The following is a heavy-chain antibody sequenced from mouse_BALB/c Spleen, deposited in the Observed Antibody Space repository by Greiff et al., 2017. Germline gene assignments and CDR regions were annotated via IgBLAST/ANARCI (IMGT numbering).Heavy chain of an antibody. CDR1: GYTFTSYW. Sequence: QVQLQQSGAELARPGASVKLSCKASGYTFTSYWMQWVKQRPGQGLEWIGAIYPGDGDTRYTQKFKGKATLTADKSSSTAYMQLSSLASEDSAVYYCAREGGYYGSSYYFDYWGQGTTLTVSS. V-gene: IGHV1-87*01. J-gene: IGHJ2*01. CDR2: IYPGDGDT. D-gene: IGHD1-1*01. CDR3: AREGGYYGSSYYFDY.